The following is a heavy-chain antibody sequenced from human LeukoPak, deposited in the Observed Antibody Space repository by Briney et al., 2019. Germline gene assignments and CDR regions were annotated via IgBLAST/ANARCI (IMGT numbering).Heavy chain of an antibody. V-gene: IGHV1-2*02. D-gene: IGHD3-10*01. Sequence: ASVKVSCKTSGYTFTDYYIHWVRQAPGQGLEWMGWINPNSGGTNYAQKFQGRVTMTRDTSFSTAYMELSRLRSDDTAVYYCARGGATTLVRGVIIHDAFDIWGQGTMVTVSS. CDR3: ARGGATTLVRGVIIHDAFDI. CDR2: INPNSGGT. J-gene: IGHJ3*02. CDR1: GYTFTDYY.